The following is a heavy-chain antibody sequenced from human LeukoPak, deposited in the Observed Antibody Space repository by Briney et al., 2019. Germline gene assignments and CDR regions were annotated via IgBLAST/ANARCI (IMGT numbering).Heavy chain of an antibody. J-gene: IGHJ4*02. CDR2: IYYSGST. D-gene: IGHD3-3*01. CDR1: GGSISSYY. CDR3: ARQDDFWSGYGGIDY. Sequence: SETLSLTCTVSGGSISSYYWGWIRQPPGKGLEWIGIIYYSGSTYYNPSLKSRVTLSVDTSKNQFSLKLSSVTAADTAVYYCARQDDFWSGYGGIDYWGQGTLVTVSS. V-gene: IGHV4-39*01.